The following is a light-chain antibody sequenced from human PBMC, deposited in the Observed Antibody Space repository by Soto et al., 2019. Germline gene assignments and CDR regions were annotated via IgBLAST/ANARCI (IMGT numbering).Light chain of an antibody. CDR1: QRLLHSNGNTF. CDR2: LVS. J-gene: IGKJ2*01. Sequence: EIVMTQSPPSLTVTPGEPASISCRSSQRLLHSNGNTFLDWYLQKPGQSPQLLFYLVSNRASGVPDRVSGSEAGTDFTLKISRVETAHVGVYYCMQRLQPPYTFGQGTKLEIK. CDR3: MQRLQPPYT. V-gene: IGKV2-28*01.